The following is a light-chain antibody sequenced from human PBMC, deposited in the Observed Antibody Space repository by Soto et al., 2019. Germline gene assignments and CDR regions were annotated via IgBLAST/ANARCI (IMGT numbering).Light chain of an antibody. Sequence: SALTQPRSVSGSPGHSVTISCTGTSSDVGGYNFVSWFQQHPGKAPKLMIYDVTKRPSGVPDRFSGSKSGNTASLTISGVQAEDEAYYYCCSYAGSSTYVFGTGTKVTVL. CDR2: DVT. CDR1: SSDVGGYNF. V-gene: IGLV2-11*01. J-gene: IGLJ1*01. CDR3: CSYAGSSTYV.